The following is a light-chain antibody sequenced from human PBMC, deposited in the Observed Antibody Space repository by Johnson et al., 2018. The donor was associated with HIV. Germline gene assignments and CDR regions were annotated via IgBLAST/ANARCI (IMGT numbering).Light chain of an antibody. CDR2: DNN. CDR1: SSNIGNNY. V-gene: IGLV1-51*01. CDR3: GTWDLSLNAYV. J-gene: IGLJ1*01. Sequence: QSVLTKPPSVSAAPGQKVTISCSGSSSNIGNNYVSWYQQVPGTAPKLLIYDNNRRPSGISDRFSASKSGTSATLGITGLQTGDEADYFCGTWDLSLNAYVFGPGTKVTVL.